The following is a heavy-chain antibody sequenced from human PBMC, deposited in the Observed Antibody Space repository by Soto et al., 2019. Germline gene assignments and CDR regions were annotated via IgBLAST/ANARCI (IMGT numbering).Heavy chain of an antibody. Sequence: SVKVSCKASGGTFSSYSINWVRQAPGQGLEWMGGTIPIFGTANYAQKFQGRVTITADESTGTAYMELSSLRSEDTAVYYCARGWDSSSPYYFDYWGQGTLVTVSS. V-gene: IGHV1-69*13. CDR2: TIPIFGTA. CDR3: ARGWDSSSPYYFDY. J-gene: IGHJ4*02. D-gene: IGHD6-6*01. CDR1: GGTFSSYS.